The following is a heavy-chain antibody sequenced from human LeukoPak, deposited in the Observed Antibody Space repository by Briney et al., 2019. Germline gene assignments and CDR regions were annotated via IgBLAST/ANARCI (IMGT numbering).Heavy chain of an antibody. V-gene: IGHV4-31*01. CDR3: ARTYYDYVWGSYRPYYFDY. Sequence: PSQTLSLTCTVSGVSISSGGYYWGWLRQHPGKGLEWVVYIYDSGNNYYNPSLKSPVTISVDTSKNQFSLKLSSVTAADTAVYYCARTYYDYVWGSYRPYYFDYWGQGTLVTVSS. J-gene: IGHJ4*02. CDR1: GVSISSGGYY. D-gene: IGHD3-16*02. CDR2: IYDSGNN.